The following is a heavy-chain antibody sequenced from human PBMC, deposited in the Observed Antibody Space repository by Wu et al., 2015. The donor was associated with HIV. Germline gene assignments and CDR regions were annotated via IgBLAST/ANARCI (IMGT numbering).Heavy chain of an antibody. CDR2: IMTSNGNT. CDR1: GYTFTGYY. CDR3: GRVAGCSFTWCYWRMDV. J-gene: IGHJ6*02. D-gene: IGHD2-2*01. V-gene: IGHV1-18*04. Sequence: QVQLVQSGAEVKKPGASVKVSCKASGYTFTGYYMHWVRQAPGQGLEWMGWIMTSNGNTKYAQKFQGRVTMTTDTSTSTAYMELRSLRFDDTAVYYCGRVAGCSFTWCYWRMDVWGQGTTVIVSS.